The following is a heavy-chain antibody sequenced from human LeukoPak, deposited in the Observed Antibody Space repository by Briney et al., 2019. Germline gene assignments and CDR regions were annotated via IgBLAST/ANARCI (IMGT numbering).Heavy chain of an antibody. J-gene: IGHJ4*02. Sequence: SETLSLTCTVSGGSISSYYWSWIRQPPGKGLEWIANIYHTGSTNYNPSLSGRVTISIDKAKKQFSLKMTSVTAADTAVYYCARRGRNSSGWQDYLWGQGTLVTVSS. V-gene: IGHV4-59*01. CDR1: GGSISSYY. CDR3: ARRGRNSSGWQDYL. D-gene: IGHD6-25*01. CDR2: IYHTGST.